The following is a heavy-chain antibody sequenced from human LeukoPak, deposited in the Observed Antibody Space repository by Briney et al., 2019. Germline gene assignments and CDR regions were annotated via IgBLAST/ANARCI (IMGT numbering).Heavy chain of an antibody. CDR3: ARSRKQWLVDY. CDR1: GFTFSSYS. CDR2: ISSSSSYI. J-gene: IGHJ4*02. Sequence: GGSLRLSCAASGFTFSSYSMNWVHQAPGKGLEWVSSISSSSSYIYYADSVKGRFTISRDNAKNSMYLQMNSLSAEDTAVYYCARSRKQWLVDYWGQGTLVTVSS. V-gene: IGHV3-21*01. D-gene: IGHD6-19*01.